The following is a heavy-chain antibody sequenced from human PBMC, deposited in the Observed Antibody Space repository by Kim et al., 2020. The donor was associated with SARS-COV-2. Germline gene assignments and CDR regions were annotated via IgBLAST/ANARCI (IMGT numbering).Heavy chain of an antibody. CDR2: ISAYNGNT. V-gene: IGHV1-18*04. CDR3: ARARGLWDSSSWYYFDY. Sequence: ASVKVSCKASGYTFTSYGISWVRQAPGQGLEWMGWISAYNGNTHYAQKPQGRVTMTTDTATSTAYMELRSLRSDDTAVYYCARARGLWDSSSWYYFDYWGQGTLVTVSS. J-gene: IGHJ4*02. D-gene: IGHD6-13*01. CDR1: GYTFTSYG.